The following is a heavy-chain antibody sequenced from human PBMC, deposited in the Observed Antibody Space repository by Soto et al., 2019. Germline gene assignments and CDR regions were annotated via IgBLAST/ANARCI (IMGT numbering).Heavy chain of an antibody. D-gene: IGHD2-2*01. V-gene: IGHV1-2*04. CDR2: INPNSGGT. J-gene: IGHJ5*02. Sequence: ASVKVSCKASGYTFTGYYMHWVRQAPGQGLEWMGWINPNSGGTNYAQKYQGWVTMTRDTSISTAYMELSRLRSDDTAVYYCGREGYCSSTSCSKGGWFDPWGQGTLVTVSS. CDR1: GYTFTGYY. CDR3: GREGYCSSTSCSKGGWFDP.